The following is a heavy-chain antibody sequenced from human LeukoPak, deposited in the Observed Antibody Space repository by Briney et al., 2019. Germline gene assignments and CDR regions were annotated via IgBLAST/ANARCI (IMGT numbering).Heavy chain of an antibody. CDR2: IIPILGIA. Sequence: SVKVSCKATGGTFSSYAISWVRQAPGQGLAWMGRIIPILGIANYAQKFQGRVTITADKSTSTAYMELSSLRSEDTAVYYCARTDPGKRDWFDPWGQGTLVTVSS. D-gene: IGHD4-23*01. J-gene: IGHJ5*02. CDR1: GGTFSSYA. CDR3: ARTDPGKRDWFDP. V-gene: IGHV1-69*04.